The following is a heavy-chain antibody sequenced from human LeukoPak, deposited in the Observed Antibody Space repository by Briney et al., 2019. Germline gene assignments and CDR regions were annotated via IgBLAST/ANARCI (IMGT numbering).Heavy chain of an antibody. V-gene: IGHV3-7*03. D-gene: IGHD1-1*01. CDR3: ARDRDGKDY. Sequence: GGSLRLSCAASGFAFNTYWMSWVRQAPGKGLEWVANIGQDGTEKHHVDSVRGRFTISRDNAKNPVFLQMNSLRAEDTAVYYCARDRDGKDYWGQGTLVTVSS. J-gene: IGHJ4*02. CDR2: IGQDGTEK. CDR1: GFAFNTYW.